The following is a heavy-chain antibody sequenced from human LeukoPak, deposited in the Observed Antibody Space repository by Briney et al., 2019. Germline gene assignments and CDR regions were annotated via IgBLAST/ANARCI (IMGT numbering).Heavy chain of an antibody. CDR2: IYPGDSDT. CDR1: GYSFTNYW. J-gene: IGHJ5*02. Sequence: GESLKISCKASGYSFTNYWIAWVRQMPGKTLEWMRIIYPGDSDTRYSPSLQGQVTISADKSINTAFLQWTTLKASDTGIYYCARGNSERFYDWFDPWGQGTLVTVSS. CDR3: ARGNSERFYDWFDP. V-gene: IGHV5-51*06. D-gene: IGHD1-26*01.